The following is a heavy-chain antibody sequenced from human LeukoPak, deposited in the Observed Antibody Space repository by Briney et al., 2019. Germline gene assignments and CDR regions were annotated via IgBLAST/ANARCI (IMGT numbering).Heavy chain of an antibody. J-gene: IGHJ1*01. Sequence: ASVKVSCKASGYTFTGYYMHWVRQAPGQGLEWMGRINPNSGGTNYAQKFQGRVTMTRDTSISTAYKELSRLRSDDTAVYYCASWVVAAGTVGYFQHWGQGTLVTVSS. CDR1: GYTFTGYY. CDR2: INPNSGGT. CDR3: ASWVVAAGTVGYFQH. V-gene: IGHV1-2*06. D-gene: IGHD6-13*01.